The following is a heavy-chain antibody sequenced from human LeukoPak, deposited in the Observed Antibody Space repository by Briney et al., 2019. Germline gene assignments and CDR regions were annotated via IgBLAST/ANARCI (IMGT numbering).Heavy chain of an antibody. D-gene: IGHD3-22*01. CDR3: ASAPSNYDSIDAFDI. CDR2: ISYDGSNK. CDR1: GFTFSSYA. Sequence: PGRSLRLSCAASGFTFSSYAMHWVRQAPGKGLEWVAVISYDGSNKYYADSVKGRFTISRDNSKNTLYLQMNSLRAEDTAVYYCASAPSNYDSIDAFDIWGQGTMVTVSS. V-gene: IGHV3-30*14. J-gene: IGHJ3*02.